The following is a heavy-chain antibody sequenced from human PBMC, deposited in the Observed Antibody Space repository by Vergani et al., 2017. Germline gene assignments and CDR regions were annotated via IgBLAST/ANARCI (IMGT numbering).Heavy chain of an antibody. V-gene: IGHV3-33*06. CDR1: GFTFSSYG. D-gene: IGHD5-24*01. CDR2: IWYDGSNK. CDR3: AKDSRDGYIGRVFDY. J-gene: IGHJ4*02. Sequence: QVQLVESGGGVVQPGRSLRLSCAASGFTFSSYGMHWVRQAPGKGLEWVAVIWYDGSNKYYADSVKGRFTISRDNSKNTLYLQMNSLRAEDTAVYYCAKDSRDGYIGRVFDYWGQGTLVTVSS.